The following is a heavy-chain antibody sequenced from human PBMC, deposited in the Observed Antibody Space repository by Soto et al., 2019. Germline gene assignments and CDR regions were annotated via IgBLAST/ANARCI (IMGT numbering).Heavy chain of an antibody. CDR2: IYYSGST. Sequence: PSETLSLTCTVSGGSISSGGYYWSWIRQHPGKGLEWIGYIYYSGSTYYNPSLKSRVTISVDTSKNQFSLKLSSVTAADTAVYYCARGRYCSSTSCPGNYFDYWGQGTLVTVSS. V-gene: IGHV4-31*03. J-gene: IGHJ4*02. D-gene: IGHD2-2*01. CDR1: GGSISSGGYY. CDR3: ARGRYCSSTSCPGNYFDY.